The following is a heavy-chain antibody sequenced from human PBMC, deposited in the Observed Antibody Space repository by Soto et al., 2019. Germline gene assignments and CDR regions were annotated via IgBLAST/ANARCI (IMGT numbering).Heavy chain of an antibody. Sequence: QVQLVQSGAEVKKPGSSVKVSCKASGGTFSSYTISWVRQAPGQGLEWMGRIIPILGIANYAQKFQGRVTITADKSTSTAYMELSSLRSEDTAVYYCAREAYYDILTGYSGMEVWGQGTTVTVSS. CDR3: AREAYYDILTGYSGMEV. D-gene: IGHD3-9*01. CDR1: GGTFSSYT. J-gene: IGHJ6*02. V-gene: IGHV1-69*08. CDR2: IIPILGIA.